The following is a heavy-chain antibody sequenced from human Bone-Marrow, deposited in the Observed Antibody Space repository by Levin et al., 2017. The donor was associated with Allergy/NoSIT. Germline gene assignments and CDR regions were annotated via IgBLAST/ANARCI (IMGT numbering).Heavy chain of an antibody. CDR1: GFTFSGSA. D-gene: IGHD3-10*01. Sequence: GGSLRLSCAASGFTFSGSAMHWVRQASGKGLEWVGRIRSKANSYATAYAASVKGRFTISRDDSKNTAYLQMNSLKTEDTAVYYCTRHVPFTMVRGVAYWYFDRWGRGTLVTVSS. CDR2: IRSKANSYAT. V-gene: IGHV3-73*01. J-gene: IGHJ2*01. CDR3: TRHVPFTMVRGVAYWYFDR.